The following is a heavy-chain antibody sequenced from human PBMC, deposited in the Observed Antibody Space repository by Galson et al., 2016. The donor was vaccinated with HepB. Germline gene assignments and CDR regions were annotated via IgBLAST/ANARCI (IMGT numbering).Heavy chain of an antibody. V-gene: IGHV5-51*01. D-gene: IGHD2-2*01. Sequence: QSGAEVKKPGESLKISCKSSGYSFTTYWIAWVRQMPGKGLEWMGNIYPGDSDTRYSSSFQGLVTISADRSIRTAYLQWSSLKASDTAMYYCARLGYCSSTGCYVVDYGGQGTLVTVSS. J-gene: IGHJ4*02. CDR1: GYSFTTYW. CDR3: ARLGYCSSTGCYVVDY. CDR2: IYPGDSDT.